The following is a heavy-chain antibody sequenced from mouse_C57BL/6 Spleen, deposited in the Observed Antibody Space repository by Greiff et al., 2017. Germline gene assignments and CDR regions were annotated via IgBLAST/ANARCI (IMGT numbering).Heavy chain of an antibody. CDR1: GYTFTSYW. D-gene: IGHD3-2*01. CDR2: IYPSDSET. CDR3: ARFGEKTALDY. V-gene: IGHV1-61*01. J-gene: IGHJ2*01. Sequence: VQLQQPGAELVRPGSSVKLSCKASGYTFTSYWLDWVKQRPGQGLEWIGNIYPSDSETHYNQKFKDKATLTVDKSSSTAYMQLSSLTSEDSAVYYCARFGEKTALDYWGQGTTLTVSS.